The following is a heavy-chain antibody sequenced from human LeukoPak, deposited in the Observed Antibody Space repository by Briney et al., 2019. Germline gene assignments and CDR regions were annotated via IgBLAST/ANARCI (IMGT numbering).Heavy chain of an antibody. V-gene: IGHV3-48*04. CDR1: GFIFSAYS. CDR2: ITGSTKTI. D-gene: IGHD1-1*01. CDR3: ATRAPQSSNGY. J-gene: IGHJ4*02. Sequence: GGSLRLSCAASGFIFSAYSMNWVRQAPGKGLEWVSYITGSTKTIYYADSVKGRFTISRDNAKNSLYLQMNSLRAEDTAVYYCATRAPQSSNGYWGQGTLVTVSS.